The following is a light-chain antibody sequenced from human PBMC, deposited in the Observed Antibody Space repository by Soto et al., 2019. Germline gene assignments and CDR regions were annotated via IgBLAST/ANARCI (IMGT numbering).Light chain of an antibody. J-gene: IGKJ1*01. CDR2: DAS. Sequence: DIQITQSPSSLSASVGYIFTITFRSSQGIRNDLGWYQQKPGKAPKLLIYDASSLESGVPSRFSGSGSGTEFTLTISSLQPDDFATYYCQQYNSYSWTFGQGTKVDI. V-gene: IGKV1-17*01. CDR1: QGIRND. CDR3: QQYNSYSWT.